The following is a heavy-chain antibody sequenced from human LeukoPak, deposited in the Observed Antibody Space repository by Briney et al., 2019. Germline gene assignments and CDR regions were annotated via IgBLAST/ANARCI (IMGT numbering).Heavy chain of an antibody. J-gene: IGHJ4*02. CDR2: IHTDGSTT. V-gene: IGHV3-74*01. D-gene: IGHD3-22*01. CDR3: ARDLMRGHYDSSGYRNGDDY. Sequence: GGSLRLFCAASGFTFSNYWMHWVRQAPGKGLVWVSRIHTDGSTTTYADSVKGRFTISRDNAKNTLYLQMNSLRAEDAAVYYCARDLMRGHYDSSGYRNGDDYWGQGTLVTVSS. CDR1: GFTFSNYW.